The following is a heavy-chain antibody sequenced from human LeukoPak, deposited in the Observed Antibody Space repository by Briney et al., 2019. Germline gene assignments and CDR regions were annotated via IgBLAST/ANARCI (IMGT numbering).Heavy chain of an antibody. Sequence: PSETLSLTCTVSGGSISSYYWCWIRQPPGEGLECIGYIHYSGSTNYNPSLKSRVTISVDTSKNQFSLKLSSVTAADTAVYYCARVLVAGNTGYHMDVWGKGITVTVSS. J-gene: IGHJ6*03. V-gene: IGHV4-59*01. CDR2: IHYSGST. D-gene: IGHD6-19*01. CDR1: GGSISSYY. CDR3: ARVLVAGNTGYHMDV.